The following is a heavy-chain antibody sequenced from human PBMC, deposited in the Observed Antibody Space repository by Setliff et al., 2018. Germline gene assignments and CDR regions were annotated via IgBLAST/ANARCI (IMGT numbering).Heavy chain of an antibody. CDR2: IYHSGST. CDR3: ARRHCSGGSCYSLNYFDY. J-gene: IGHJ4*02. CDR1: GYFISSGYY. D-gene: IGHD2-15*01. Sequence: SETLFLTCAVSGYFISSGYYWGWIRQPPGKGLEWIGSIYHSGSTYYNPSLKGRVTISVDTSKKQFSLKLSSVTAADTAVYYCARRHCSGGSCYSLNYFDYWGQGTLVTVSS. V-gene: IGHV4-38-2*01.